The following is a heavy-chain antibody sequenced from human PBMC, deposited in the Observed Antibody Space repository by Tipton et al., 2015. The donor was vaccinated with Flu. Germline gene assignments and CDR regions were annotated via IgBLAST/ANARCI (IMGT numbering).Heavy chain of an antibody. V-gene: IGHV3-72*01. Sequence: SLRLSCAASGFTFSDHYMDWVRQAPGKGLEWVGRTRNKVNDYTTKYAASVEGRFTISRDESRNSLYLQMNSLKTEDTAVYYCAREGPTTTDYSGYNAMDVWGQGTTVTVSS. D-gene: IGHD3-9*01. J-gene: IGHJ6*02. CDR1: GFTFSDHY. CDR2: TRNKVNDYTT. CDR3: AREGPTTTDYSGYNAMDV.